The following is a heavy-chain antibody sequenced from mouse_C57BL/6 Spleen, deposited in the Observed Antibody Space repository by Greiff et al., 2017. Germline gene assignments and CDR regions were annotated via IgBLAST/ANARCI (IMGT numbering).Heavy chain of an antibody. V-gene: IGHV1-52*01. CDR3: ARSHNWDNYFDY. D-gene: IGHD4-1*02. CDR1: GYTFTSYW. Sequence: QVQLQQPGAELVRPGSSVKLSCKASGYTFTSYWMHWVKQRPIQGLEWIGNIDPSDSETHYNQQFKDKATLTVDKSASTAYMQLSSLTSEDSAVYYWARSHNWDNYFDYWGQGTTLTVSS. J-gene: IGHJ2*01. CDR2: IDPSDSET.